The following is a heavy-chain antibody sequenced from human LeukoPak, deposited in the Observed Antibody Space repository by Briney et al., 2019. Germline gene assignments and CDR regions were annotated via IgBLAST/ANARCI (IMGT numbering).Heavy chain of an antibody. CDR1: GFIVSHKY. CDR3: ARGQIDLLRNYFDS. Sequence: PGGSLRLSCAASGFIVSHKYMAWVRQAPGKGLEWLSIIYAGGNSVSADSVKGRFIISRDNSRNTAHLQMNSLRGDDTAVYYCARGQIDLLRNYFDSWGPGTLVAVSS. CDR2: IYAGGNS. D-gene: IGHD3-22*01. V-gene: IGHV3-66*01. J-gene: IGHJ4*02.